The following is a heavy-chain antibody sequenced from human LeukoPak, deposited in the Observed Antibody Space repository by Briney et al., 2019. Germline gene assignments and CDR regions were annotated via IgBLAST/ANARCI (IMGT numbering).Heavy chain of an antibody. CDR2: FYTSGTP. J-gene: IGHJ4*02. V-gene: IGHV4-61*02. D-gene: IGHD2-21*01. CDR3: ARGSIPDY. Sequence: SQTLSLTCTVSGGSISRGGYHWSWIRQPAGKGLEWIGRFYTSGTPNYNPSLKSRVTILVDTSRNQFSLKLSSVTAADTAIYYCARGSIPDYWGQGILVTVSS. CDR1: GGSISRGGYH.